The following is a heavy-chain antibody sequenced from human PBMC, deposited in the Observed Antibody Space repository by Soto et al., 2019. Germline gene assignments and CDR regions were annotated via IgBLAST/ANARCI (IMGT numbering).Heavy chain of an antibody. CDR1: GFIFSRY. V-gene: IGHV3-30-3*01. D-gene: IGHD4-17*01. Sequence: XGSLRLSYAASGFIFSRYLRLVHHSPGKGLEWVALISDDGTTKYYADSVTGRFTISRDNSKNTLYLQMNSLSDDDTAVYYCTRADLTVTLSVFDPWGQGTLVTVSS. J-gene: IGHJ5*02. CDR3: TRADLTVTLSVFDP. CDR2: ISDDGTTK.